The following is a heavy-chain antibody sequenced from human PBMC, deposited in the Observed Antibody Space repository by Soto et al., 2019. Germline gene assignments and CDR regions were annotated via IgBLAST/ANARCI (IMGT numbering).Heavy chain of an antibody. CDR3: ARGTPARCYFQH. Sequence: SVKVSCKASGGTFSSYTISWVRQAPGQGLEWMGRIIPILGIANYAQKFQGRVTITADKSTSTAYMELSSLRSEDTAVYYCARGTPARCYFQHWGQGTLVTVSS. J-gene: IGHJ1*01. CDR2: IIPILGIA. CDR1: GGTFSSYT. D-gene: IGHD1-1*01. V-gene: IGHV1-69*02.